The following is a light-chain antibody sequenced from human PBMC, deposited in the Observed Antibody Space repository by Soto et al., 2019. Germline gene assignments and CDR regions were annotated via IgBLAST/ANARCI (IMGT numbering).Light chain of an antibody. CDR3: QQYNSYWST. Sequence: IQMTQSPSTLSASVGDRVTITCRASQSISRSLAWYQQKPGKAPKLLISDASSLKSGVPSGFSGSGSGTEFTLTINSLQPDDFATYSCQQYNSYWSTFGQGTKVDIK. J-gene: IGKJ1*01. CDR2: DAS. V-gene: IGKV1-5*01. CDR1: QSISRS.